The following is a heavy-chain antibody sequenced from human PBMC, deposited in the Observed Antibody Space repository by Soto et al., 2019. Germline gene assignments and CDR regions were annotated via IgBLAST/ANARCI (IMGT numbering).Heavy chain of an antibody. CDR1: GFTFSSYA. V-gene: IGHV3-23*01. D-gene: IGHD3-22*01. CDR3: ANDPSHDSSPGY. CDR2: ISGSGGST. Sequence: GSLRLSCAASGFTFSSYAMSWVRQAPGKGLEWVSAISGSGGSTYYADSVKGRFTISRDNSKDTLYLQMNSLRAEDTAVYYCANDPSHDSSPGYWGQGTLVTVSS. J-gene: IGHJ4*02.